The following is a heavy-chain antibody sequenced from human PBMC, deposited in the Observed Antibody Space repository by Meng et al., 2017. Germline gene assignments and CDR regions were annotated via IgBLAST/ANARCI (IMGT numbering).Heavy chain of an antibody. CDR1: GFTFSSYS. CDR2: ISSSSSYI. D-gene: IGHD6-19*01. Sequence: VQRGEAGGGLCKPGGSLRLSCAASGFTFSSYSMNWVRQAPGKGLEWVSSISSSSSYIYYADSVKGRFTISRDNAKNSLYLQMNSLRAEDTAVYYCARVLSSSGWSEIDYWGQGTLVTVSS. CDR3: ARVLSSSGWSEIDY. J-gene: IGHJ4*02. V-gene: IGHV3-21*01.